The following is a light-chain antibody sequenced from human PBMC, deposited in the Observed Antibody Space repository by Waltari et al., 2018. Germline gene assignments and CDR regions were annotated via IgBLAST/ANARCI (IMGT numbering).Light chain of an antibody. CDR3: QQYNSYSIT. CDR1: QTISSW. J-gene: IGKJ5*01. Sequence: DIQMTQSPSTLSASVGDRVTITCRASQTISSWLAWYQQQTGKAPRLLIYRASTLESGVPSRFSGSGSGTEFTLTISSLQPDDFATYYCQQYNSYSITFGQGTRLEIK. CDR2: RAS. V-gene: IGKV1-5*03.